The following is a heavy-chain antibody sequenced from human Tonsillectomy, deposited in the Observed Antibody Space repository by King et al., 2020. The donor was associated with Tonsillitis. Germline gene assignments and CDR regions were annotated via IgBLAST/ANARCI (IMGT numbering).Heavy chain of an antibody. CDR3: ARGWGSSTREALDI. V-gene: IGHV4-4*07. CDR1: GGSISNYF. D-gene: IGHD3-16*01. J-gene: IGHJ3*02. CDR2: IYSSGTT. Sequence: VQLQESGPGLVKPSETLSLTCTVSGGSISNYFWSWIRQPAGKGLEWIGRIYSSGTTNYNPSLKSRVTMSIDTSKNQFSLKLTSVTAADSAVYYCARGWGSSTREALDIWGQGTMVTVSS.